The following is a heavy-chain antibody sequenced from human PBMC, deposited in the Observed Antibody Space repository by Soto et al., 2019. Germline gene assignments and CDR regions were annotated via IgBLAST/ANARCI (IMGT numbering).Heavy chain of an antibody. Sequence: QVQLVQSGAEVKKPGSSVKVSCKASGGTFSSYAISWVRQAPGQGLEWMGGIIPIFGTANYAQKFQGRVTITADKSTNTAYMELSSLRSEDTAVYYCARRSIAAAGKAGYYYGMDVWGQGTTVTVSS. CDR2: IIPIFGTA. CDR3: ARRSIAAAGKAGYYYGMDV. CDR1: GGTFSSYA. J-gene: IGHJ6*02. V-gene: IGHV1-69*06. D-gene: IGHD6-13*01.